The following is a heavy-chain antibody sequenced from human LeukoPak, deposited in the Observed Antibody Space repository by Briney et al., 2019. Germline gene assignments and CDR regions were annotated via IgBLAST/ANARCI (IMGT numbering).Heavy chain of an antibody. J-gene: IGHJ4*02. Sequence: GGSLRLSCAASGFTFSSYSMNWVRQAPGKGLEWVSSISGSSSYIYYADSVKGRFTISRDNAKNSLYLQMNSLRAEDTAVYYCARDVRWYYDSSGLYYFDYWGQGTLVTVSS. CDR2: ISGSSSYI. CDR3: ARDVRWYYDSSGLYYFDY. D-gene: IGHD3-22*01. CDR1: GFTFSSYS. V-gene: IGHV3-21*01.